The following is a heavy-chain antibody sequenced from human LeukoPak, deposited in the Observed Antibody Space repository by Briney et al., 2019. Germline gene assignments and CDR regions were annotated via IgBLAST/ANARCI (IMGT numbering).Heavy chain of an antibody. J-gene: IGHJ4*02. Sequence: SETLSLTCTVSGGSMTTHHWNWIRQTPGKGLESIGYVFDSGRTKENPSLKSRVTLSADTSKNQLSLRLSSVTAADTAVYYCTTIKRGNIFGYFDFWGQRILVTVSS. D-gene: IGHD5-18*01. CDR3: TTIKRGNIFGYFDF. CDR1: GGSMTTHH. V-gene: IGHV4-59*11. CDR2: VFDSGRT.